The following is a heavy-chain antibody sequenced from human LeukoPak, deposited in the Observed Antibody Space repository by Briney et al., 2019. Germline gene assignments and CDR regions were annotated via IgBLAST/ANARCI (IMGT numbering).Heavy chain of an antibody. J-gene: IGHJ4*02. V-gene: IGHV4-30-2*01. Sequence: PSETLSLTCAVSGASIRSGGHSWSWIRQPPGKGLEWIGNMYNSGSTYYNSSLKSRVTISVDRSKNQFSLKLTSVTAADTAVYYCARGHYNILTGSRYFDYWGQGTLVTVSS. CDR3: ARGHYNILTGSRYFDY. CDR2: MYNSGST. CDR1: GASIRSGGHS. D-gene: IGHD3-9*01.